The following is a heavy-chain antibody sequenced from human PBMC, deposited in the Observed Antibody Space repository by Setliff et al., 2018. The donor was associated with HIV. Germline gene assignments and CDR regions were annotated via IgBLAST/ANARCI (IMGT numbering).Heavy chain of an antibody. Sequence: GGSLRLSCAASGFTLSSNYMTWVRQAPGKGLEWVSVIYSDGRTYYADPVKGLFTISRDDSKNMVHLEMNGLRPEDTAVYYCAIRSLLGLQLWGQGSLVTVSS. CDR2: IYSDGRT. CDR1: GFTLSSNY. V-gene: IGHV3-53*01. CDR3: AIRSLLGLQL. J-gene: IGHJ1*01.